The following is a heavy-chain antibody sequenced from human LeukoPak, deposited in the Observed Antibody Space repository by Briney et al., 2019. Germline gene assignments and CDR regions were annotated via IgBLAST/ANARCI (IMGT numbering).Heavy chain of an antibody. CDR3: AREALSAYYYDSSGYYFDY. Sequence: PGGSLRLSCAASGFTFSDYYMSWIRQAPGKGLEWVSYISSSGSTIYYADSVKGRFTISRENAKNSLYLQMNSLRAEDTAVYYCAREALSAYYYDSSGYYFDYWGQGTLVTVSS. CDR1: GFTFSDYY. CDR2: ISSSGSTI. V-gene: IGHV3-11*04. J-gene: IGHJ4*02. D-gene: IGHD3-22*01.